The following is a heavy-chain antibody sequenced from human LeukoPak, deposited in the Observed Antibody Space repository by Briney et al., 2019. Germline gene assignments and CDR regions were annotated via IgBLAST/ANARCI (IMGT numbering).Heavy chain of an antibody. CDR3: ARDRGTPPYYYYGMDV. J-gene: IGHJ6*02. CDR1: GGTFSSYA. Sequence: GSSVKVSCKASGGTFSSYAISWVRQAPGQGLEWMGWINTNTGNPTYAQGFTGRFVFSLDTSVSTAYLQISSLKAEDTAVYYCARDRGTPPYYYYGMDVWGQRTTVTVSS. V-gene: IGHV7-4-1*02. CDR2: INTNTGNP.